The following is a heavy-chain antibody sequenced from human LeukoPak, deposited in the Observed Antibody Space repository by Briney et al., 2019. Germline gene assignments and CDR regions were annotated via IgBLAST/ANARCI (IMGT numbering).Heavy chain of an antibody. CDR2: IIPILGIA. CDR3: ARDHPGY. V-gene: IGHV1-69*04. Sequence: GASVKVSCKASGGTFSSSAISWVRQAPGQGLEWMGRIIPILGIANYAQKFQGRVTITADKSTSTAYMELSSLRSENTAVYYCARDHPGYWGQGTLVTVSS. J-gene: IGHJ4*02. CDR1: GGTFSSSA.